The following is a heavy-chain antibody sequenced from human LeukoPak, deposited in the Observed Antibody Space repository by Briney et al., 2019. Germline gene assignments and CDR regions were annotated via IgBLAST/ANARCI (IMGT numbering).Heavy chain of an antibody. CDR2: SGTTGDT. CDR1: GFTFSSYD. CDR3: ARVFRGRGWSESDV. V-gene: IGHV3-13*01. D-gene: IGHD6-19*01. J-gene: IGHJ4*02. Sequence: GGSLRLSCAASGFTFSSYDMHWVRQATGKGLEWVSASGTTGDTYYPGSMEGRFIISRENAKNSLYLQMNSLRAGDTAVYYCARVFRGRGWSESDVWGQGTLVTVSS.